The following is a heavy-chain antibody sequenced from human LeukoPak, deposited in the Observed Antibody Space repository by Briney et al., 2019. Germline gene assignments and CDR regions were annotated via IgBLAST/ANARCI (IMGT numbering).Heavy chain of an antibody. CDR3: ARLSVVVTPYYYYGMDV. V-gene: IGHV4-34*01. CDR2: INHSGSA. CDR1: GGSFSGYY. Sequence: SETLSLTCAVYGGSFSGYYWSWIRQPPGKGLEWIGEINHSGSANYNPSLESRVTISVDTSKNQFSLMLSSVTAADTAVYYCARLSVVVTPYYYYGMDVWGKGTTVTVSS. D-gene: IGHD2-21*02. J-gene: IGHJ6*04.